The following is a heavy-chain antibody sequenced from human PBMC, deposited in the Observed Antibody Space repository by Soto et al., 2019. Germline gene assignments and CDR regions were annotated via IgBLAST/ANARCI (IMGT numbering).Heavy chain of an antibody. CDR3: ARTGDYDFWSGPYWFDP. CDR1: GGSIRSYY. Sequence: SETLSLTWTVSGGSIRSYYWSWIRHPPGKELEGIWDIWYSGSTNYNPSLKSRVTILVDTSKNPFSLKLSSVTAADTAVYYCARTGDYDFWSGPYWFDPWGQGTLVTVS. CDR2: IWYSGST. J-gene: IGHJ5*02. D-gene: IGHD3-3*01. V-gene: IGHV4-59*01.